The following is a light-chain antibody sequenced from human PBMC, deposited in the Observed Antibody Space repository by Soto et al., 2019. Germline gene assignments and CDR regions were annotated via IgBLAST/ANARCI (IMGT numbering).Light chain of an antibody. CDR3: QEIDSYPPT. CDR1: QDVNSH. CDR2: YVS. V-gene: IGKV1-9*01. Sequence: DIPLTQSPTFLSAAVGDTITITCRASQDVNSHLAWYQQTPGRAPKLLISYVSTLQSGVPSRFSGSGSRTDFTLTISSLQPEDFATYYCQEIDSYPPTFGQGTRLEI. J-gene: IGKJ5*01.